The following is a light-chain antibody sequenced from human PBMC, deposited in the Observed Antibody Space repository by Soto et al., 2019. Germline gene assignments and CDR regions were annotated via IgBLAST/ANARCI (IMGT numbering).Light chain of an antibody. CDR1: DNDVGGYNF. Sequence: QSALTQPRSVSGSPGQSVTISCSGTDNDVGGYNFVSWYQQHPGKAPKLVIYDVTKRPSGVPGRFSGSKSGNTASLTISGLQADDEADYYCCSFAGSFTFVFGTGTKVTIL. V-gene: IGLV2-11*01. J-gene: IGLJ1*01. CDR2: DVT. CDR3: CSFAGSFTFV.